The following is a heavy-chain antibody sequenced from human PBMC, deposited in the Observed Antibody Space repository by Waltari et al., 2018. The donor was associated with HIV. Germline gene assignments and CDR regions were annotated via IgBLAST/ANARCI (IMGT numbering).Heavy chain of an antibody. Sequence: QVQLQQWGAGLLKPSETLSLTCAVYGGSFSGYYWSWIRQPPGKGLEWIWEINHSGSTNYNPSLKSRVTISVDTSQHQFSLKLSSVTAADTAVYYCASYGSGDVALLNCGQGTLVTVSS. V-gene: IGHV4-34*01. CDR1: GGSFSGYY. J-gene: IGHJ4*02. CDR2: INHSGST. CDR3: ASYGSGDVALLN. D-gene: IGHD3-10*01.